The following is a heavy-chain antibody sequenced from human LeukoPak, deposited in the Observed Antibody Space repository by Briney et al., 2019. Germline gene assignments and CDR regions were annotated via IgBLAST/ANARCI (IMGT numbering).Heavy chain of an antibody. CDR3: ARVLLEYSSSSLSHWFDP. J-gene: IGHJ5*02. D-gene: IGHD6-6*01. Sequence: PSQTLALTCTVSGGSISRGSYYWSWIRLPAVKGLEWIVRVHSSGSTNYNPSLESRATISVDTSKNEISLKLDSVTAAGTAVYYCARVLLEYSSSSLSHWFDPWGQGTLVTVSS. CDR2: VHSSGST. V-gene: IGHV4-61*02. CDR1: GGSISRGSYY.